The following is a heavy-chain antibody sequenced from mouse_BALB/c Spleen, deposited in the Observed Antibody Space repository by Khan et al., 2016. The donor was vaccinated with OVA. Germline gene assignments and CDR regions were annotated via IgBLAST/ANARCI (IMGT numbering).Heavy chain of an antibody. CDR3: ARSGSGSFRY. CDR1: GYTFSDYY. D-gene: IGHD1-3*01. Sequence: QVQLKESGAELARPGASVKLSCKASGYTFSDYYINWVKQRTGQGLEWIGEIYPGRGNTYYNEKFKGKATLTADKSSSTAYMQFSSLTSEDSAVYFCARSGSGSFRYWGQGTLVTVS. V-gene: IGHV1-77*01. J-gene: IGHJ3*01. CDR2: IYPGRGNT.